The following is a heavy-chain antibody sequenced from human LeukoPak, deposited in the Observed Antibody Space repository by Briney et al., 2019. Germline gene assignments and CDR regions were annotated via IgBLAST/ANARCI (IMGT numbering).Heavy chain of an antibody. CDR2: ISSSSNYI. CDR1: GFTFSSYG. V-gene: IGHV3-21*01. D-gene: IGHD6-13*01. CDR3: ARDSSSWYYYYYMDV. Sequence: GRSLRLSCAASGFTFSSYGMNWVRQAPGKGLEWVSSISSSSNYIYYADSVKGRFTISRDNSKNTLYLQMNSLRAEDTAVYYCARDSSSWYYYYYMDVWGKGTTVTVSS. J-gene: IGHJ6*03.